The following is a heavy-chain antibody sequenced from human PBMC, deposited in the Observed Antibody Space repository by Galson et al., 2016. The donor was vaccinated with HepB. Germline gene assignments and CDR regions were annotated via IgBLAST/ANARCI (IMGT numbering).Heavy chain of an antibody. CDR2: YDTENGES. J-gene: IGHJ4*02. Sequence: SVKVSCKVSGDSLKVVSIHWVRQAPGKGLEWMGGYDTENGESVYAQNFQGRVTMTEDISTDTAYMELSSLRFEDTAVYYCATDRDFGDILIFDYWGQGTQVTGSS. D-gene: IGHD4-17*01. CDR1: GDSLKVVS. V-gene: IGHV1-24*01. CDR3: ATDRDFGDILIFDY.